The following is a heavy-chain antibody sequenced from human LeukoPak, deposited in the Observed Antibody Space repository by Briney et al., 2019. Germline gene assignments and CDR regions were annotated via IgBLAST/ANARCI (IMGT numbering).Heavy chain of an antibody. D-gene: IGHD3-22*01. J-gene: IGHJ4*02. CDR2: ISSSGSTI. V-gene: IGHV3-48*03. CDR1: GFTFSSYE. CDR3: ARVHGGYPFDY. Sequence: GGSLRLSCAASGFTFSSYEMNWVRQAPGKGLEWVSYISSSGSTIYYADSVKGRFTISRDNAKNSLYLQMNTLRAEDTAVYYCARVHGGYPFDYWGQGTLVTVSS.